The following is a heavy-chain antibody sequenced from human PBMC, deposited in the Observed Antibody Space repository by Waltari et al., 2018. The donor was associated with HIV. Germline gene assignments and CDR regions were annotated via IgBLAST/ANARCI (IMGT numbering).Heavy chain of an antibody. CDR2: IKTKGDGGAT. J-gene: IGHJ4*02. CDR1: GFTLNSVW. Sequence: EVQLVESGGDLLKPGGCLRLSCAASGFTLNSVWMSWVHQAPGKGRGWVGRIKTKGDGGATDYAAAVKGRFTISRDDSKNTVYLQMNSLKIEDTAVYYCTSEEDYGSGSHFDYWGQGTLVTVSS. CDR3: TSEEDYGSGSHFDY. V-gene: IGHV3-15*01. D-gene: IGHD3-10*01.